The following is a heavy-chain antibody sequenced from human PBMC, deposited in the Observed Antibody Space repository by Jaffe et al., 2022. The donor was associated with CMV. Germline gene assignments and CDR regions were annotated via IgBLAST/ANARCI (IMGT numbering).Heavy chain of an antibody. V-gene: IGHV3-11*06. D-gene: IGHD5-12*01. Sequence: QVQLVESGGGLVKPGGSLRLSCAASGFTFSDYYMSWIRQAPGKGLEWVSYISSSSSYTNYADSVKGRFTISRDNAKNSLYLQMNSLRAEDTAVYYCARFQALSGYDSRNFDYWGQGTLVTVSS. CDR1: GFTFSDYY. CDR2: ISSSSSYT. J-gene: IGHJ4*02. CDR3: ARFQALSGYDSRNFDY.